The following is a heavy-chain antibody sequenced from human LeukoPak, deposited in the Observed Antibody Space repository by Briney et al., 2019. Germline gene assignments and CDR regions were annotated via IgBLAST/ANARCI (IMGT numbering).Heavy chain of an antibody. Sequence: GGSLRLSCAASGFTFSSSAMSWVRQVPGKGLEWVSGISASGGSTSYADSVRGRFTISRDNSKNTLYVQMNSLRDEDTAVYYCAKVGVPPVYYDAWGQGTLVTVSS. CDR2: ISASGGST. D-gene: IGHD3-16*01. CDR1: GFTFSSSA. CDR3: AKVGVPPVYYDA. J-gene: IGHJ4*02. V-gene: IGHV3-23*01.